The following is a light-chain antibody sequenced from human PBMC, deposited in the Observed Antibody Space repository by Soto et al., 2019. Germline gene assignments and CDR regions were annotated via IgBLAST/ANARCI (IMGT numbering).Light chain of an antibody. Sequence: IVCTQSPATLSVSPGYRHALSWAASQSVGSYLAWFQQKPGQAPRLLIYDATNRATGIPARFNGSGSGTDFTLTSSSLQPEDFAVYYCQHRPSWPRAFGQGTKVDI. CDR3: QHRPSWPRA. J-gene: IGKJ1*01. CDR2: DAT. CDR1: QSVGSY. V-gene: IGKV3-11*01.